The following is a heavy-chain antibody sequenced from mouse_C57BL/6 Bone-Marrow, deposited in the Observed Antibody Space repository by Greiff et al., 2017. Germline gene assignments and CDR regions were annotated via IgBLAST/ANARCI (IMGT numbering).Heavy chain of an antibody. CDR3: ARDAEDYYGSSSSYWYFEV. V-gene: IGHV7-1*01. CDR2: SRNKANDYTT. D-gene: IGHD1-1*01. J-gene: IGHJ1*03. CDR1: GFTFSDFY. Sequence: EVKLMESGGGLVQSGRSLRLSCATSGFTFSDFYMEWVRQAPGKGLEWIAASRNKANDYTTEYSASVKGRFIVSRDTSQSILYLQMNALRAEDTAIYYCARDAEDYYGSSSSYWYFEVWGTGTTVTVSS.